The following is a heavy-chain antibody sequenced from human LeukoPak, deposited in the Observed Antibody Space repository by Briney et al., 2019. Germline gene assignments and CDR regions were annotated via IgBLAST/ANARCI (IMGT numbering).Heavy chain of an antibody. V-gene: IGHV3-7*01. CDR3: ARGGDGYNRGYFDY. CDR2: IKQDGSEK. J-gene: IGHJ4*02. D-gene: IGHD5-24*01. Sequence: GGPLRLSCAASGFTFSSYWMSWVRQAPGKGLEWVANIKQDGSEKYYVDSVKGRFTISRDNAKNSLYLQMNSLRAEDTAVYYCARGGDGYNRGYFDYWGQGTLVTVSS. CDR1: GFTFSSYW.